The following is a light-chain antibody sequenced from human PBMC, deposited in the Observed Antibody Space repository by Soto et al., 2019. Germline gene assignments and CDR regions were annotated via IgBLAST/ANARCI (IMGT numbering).Light chain of an antibody. CDR3: KQYGSSPWT. Sequence: EIVLTQSPGTLSLSPGERATLSCRASQSVSSSYLAWYQQKPGQAPRLLIYGASSRATGIPDRFSGSGSGKDFNITISRLEPEDFAVYYCKQYGSSPWTFGQGTKVEIK. J-gene: IGKJ1*01. V-gene: IGKV3-20*01. CDR2: GAS. CDR1: QSVSSSY.